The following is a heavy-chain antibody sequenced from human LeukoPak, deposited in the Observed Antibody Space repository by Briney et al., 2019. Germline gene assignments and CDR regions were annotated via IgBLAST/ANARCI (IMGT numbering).Heavy chain of an antibody. D-gene: IGHD1-14*01. CDR1: GFTFSSYA. J-gene: IGHJ4*02. V-gene: IGHV3-23*01. CDR2: ISNSDYST. Sequence: PGGSLRLSCAASGFTFSSYAMSWVRQAPGKGLEWVSTISNSDYSTYYADTVKGRFTISRANSEKTLYLQMNNLRAEDTAVYYCAKATGYLLWGQGTLVTVSS. CDR3: AKATGYLL.